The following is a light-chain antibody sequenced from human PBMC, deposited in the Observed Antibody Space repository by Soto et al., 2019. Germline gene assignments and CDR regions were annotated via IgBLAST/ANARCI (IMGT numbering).Light chain of an antibody. CDR3: CSYAGSYV. Sequence: QSALTQPRSVSGSPGQSVTISCTGTSSIIGGLKYVSWYQQHPGKAPQLLIYDVTKRPSGVPDRFSGSKSGNTASLTISGLQAEDEADYYCCSYAGSYVFGTGTKLTV. V-gene: IGLV2-11*01. J-gene: IGLJ1*01. CDR1: SSIIGGLKY. CDR2: DVT.